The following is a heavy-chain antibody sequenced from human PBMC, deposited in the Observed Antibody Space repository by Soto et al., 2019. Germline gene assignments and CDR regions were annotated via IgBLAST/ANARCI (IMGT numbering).Heavy chain of an antibody. V-gene: IGHV1-69*02. CDR1: GGTFSSYT. CDR2: IIPILGIA. CDR3: ARLIVRATTNAFDI. Sequence: QVQLVQSGAAVKKPGSSVKVSCKASGGTFSSYTISWVRQAPGQGLEWMGRIIPILGIANYAQKFQGRVTITADKSTSTAYMELSSLRSEDTAVYYCARLIVRATTNAFDIWGQGTMVTVSS. D-gene: IGHD1-26*01. J-gene: IGHJ3*02.